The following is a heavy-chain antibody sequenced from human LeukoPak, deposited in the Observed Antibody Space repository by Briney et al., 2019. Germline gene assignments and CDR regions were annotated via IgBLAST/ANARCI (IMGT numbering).Heavy chain of an antibody. J-gene: IGHJ3*02. V-gene: IGHV4-30-2*01. CDR3: ARISNTFGGVIVPSGAFDI. CDR2: IYHSGST. CDR1: GGSISSGGYS. D-gene: IGHD3-16*02. Sequence: SQTLSLTCAVSGGSISSGGYSWSWIRQPPGKGLEWIRCIYHSGSTYYNPSLKSRVTISVDRSKSQFSLKVTSVTAADTAVYYCARISNTFGGVIVPSGAFDIWGQGTMVTVSS.